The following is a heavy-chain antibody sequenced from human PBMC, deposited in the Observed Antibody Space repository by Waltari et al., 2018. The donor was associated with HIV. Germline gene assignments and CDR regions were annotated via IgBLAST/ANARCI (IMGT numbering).Heavy chain of an antibody. CDR2: IDHSGTS. CDR1: GGSFNGYY. Sequence: QVQLQQWGTALLKPSETLALTCAVYGGSFNGYYWSWFRQPTGKGLEWIGQIDHSGTSHYNPTLNDRLTMSVDTSKNQFSLKLTSATAADTSVFYCARGVVSLIVAGTNFDSWGQGFLVTVSS. V-gene: IGHV4-34*01. CDR3: ARGVVSLIVAGTNFDS. D-gene: IGHD5-12*01. J-gene: IGHJ5*01.